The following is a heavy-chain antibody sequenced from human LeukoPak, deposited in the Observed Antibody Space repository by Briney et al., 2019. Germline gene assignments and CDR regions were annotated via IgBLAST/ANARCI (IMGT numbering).Heavy chain of an antibody. CDR3: ARGVWFGRTYAFDI. V-gene: IGHV4-30-2*01. CDR2: IYHSGST. D-gene: IGHD3-10*01. CDR1: GGSISSGGYS. Sequence: PSQTLSLTCAVSGGSISSGGYSWSWIRQPPGKGLEWIGYIYHSGSTYYIPSLKSRVTISVDRSKNQFSLELSSVTAADTAVYYCARGVWFGRTYAFDIWGQGTMVTVSS. J-gene: IGHJ3*02.